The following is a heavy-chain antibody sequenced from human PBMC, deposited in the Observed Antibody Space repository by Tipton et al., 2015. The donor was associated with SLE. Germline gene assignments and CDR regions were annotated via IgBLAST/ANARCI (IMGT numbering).Heavy chain of an antibody. J-gene: IGHJ4*02. CDR1: GFTFSNYD. V-gene: IGHV3-48*03. D-gene: IGHD2-8*02. CDR2: ISRSGDPV. CDR3: ARDAGLCTRANCPHFDY. Sequence: SLRLSCSASGFTFSNYDMNWVRQVPGKGLEWVSYISRSGDPVYYADSVWGRFTISRDNSKNSMYLQMNSLREEDTAFYYCARDAGLCTRANCPHFDYGGQGARVVVSS.